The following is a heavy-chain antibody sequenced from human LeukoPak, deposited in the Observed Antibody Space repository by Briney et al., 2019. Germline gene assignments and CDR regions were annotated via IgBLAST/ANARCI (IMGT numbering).Heavy chain of an antibody. CDR3: GGMVVTRGYYGMDV. CDR2: ISPADSET. CDR1: GYSFTSYW. J-gene: IGHJ6*02. Sequence: LGESLKISCKGSGYSFTSYWIGWVRQMPGKGLEWMGIISPADSETKYSPSFQGQVTMSADKSISTAYLQWSSLKASDTAMYYCGGMVVTRGYYGMDVWGQGTPVTVSS. V-gene: IGHV5-51*01. D-gene: IGHD2-21*02.